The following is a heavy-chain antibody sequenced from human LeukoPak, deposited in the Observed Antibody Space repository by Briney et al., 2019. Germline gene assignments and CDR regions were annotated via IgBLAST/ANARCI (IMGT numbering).Heavy chain of an antibody. CDR1: GFIFINYW. D-gene: IGHD3-16*01. CDR2: TKPDGTAE. J-gene: IGHJ4*02. CDR3: ARDGGLYTNFDY. Sequence: GGALRLSCVASGFIFINYWMGGVRQAPGKGVEGVANTKPDGTAEYYADSVRGRFTTSRDNANNFLYLQMNSLRGEDTAVYYCARDGGLYTNFDYWGQGTLVTVSS. V-gene: IGHV3-7*01.